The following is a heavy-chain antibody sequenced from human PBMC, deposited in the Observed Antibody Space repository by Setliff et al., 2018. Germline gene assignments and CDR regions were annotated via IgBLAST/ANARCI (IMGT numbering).Heavy chain of an antibody. J-gene: IGHJ6*02. V-gene: IGHV3-23*01. D-gene: IGHD3-9*01. Sequence: SGGSLRLSCAASGFTFSSYAITWVRQAPGKGLEWVSAISSTITSTYYADSVKGRFTISRDNSKNTLHLQMNSLRAGDTAVYYCAKHGAYNDFLTGYNFYYDMDVWGQGTTVTVSS. CDR2: ISSTITST. CDR3: AKHGAYNDFLTGYNFYYDMDV. CDR1: GFTFSSYA.